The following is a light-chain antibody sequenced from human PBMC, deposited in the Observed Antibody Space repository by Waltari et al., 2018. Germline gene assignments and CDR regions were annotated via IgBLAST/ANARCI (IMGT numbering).Light chain of an antibody. CDR2: WAF. J-gene: IGKJ4*01. V-gene: IGKV4-1*01. Sequence: DIVMTQSPDSLAVSLGKRATINCKSSQSVLYSSNNKNYLAWYQQKPGQPPTLLIYWAFTRESGVPDRFSGSGSGTDFTLTICSLQAEDVAVYYCQQYYRTLTFGGGTKVEIK. CDR3: QQYYRTLT. CDR1: QSVLYSSNNKNY.